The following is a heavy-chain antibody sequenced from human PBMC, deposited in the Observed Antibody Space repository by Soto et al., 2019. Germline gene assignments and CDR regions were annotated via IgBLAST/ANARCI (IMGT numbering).Heavy chain of an antibody. CDR1: GFTFSIYA. CDR3: ARRTVGWYFDL. Sequence: GGSLRLSCAASGFTFSIYAMNWVRQAPGKGLEWVSVISGSGGSTYYADSVKGRFTISRDNSKNTLYLQMNSLRAEDTAVYYCARRTVGWYFDLWGRGTLVTVSS. V-gene: IGHV3-23*01. CDR2: ISGSGGST. J-gene: IGHJ2*01. D-gene: IGHD4-17*01.